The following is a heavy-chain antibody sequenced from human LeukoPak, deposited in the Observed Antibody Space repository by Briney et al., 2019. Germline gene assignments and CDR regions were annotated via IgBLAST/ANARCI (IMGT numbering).Heavy chain of an antibody. CDR3: ARGYSSADY. D-gene: IGHD5-18*01. Sequence: PGGSLRLSCAASGLNVSTNNMNWVRQAPGKGLEWVPAIYRDGSTLNANSVKGRFTISRDSSKNTLYLQMNSLRAEDTAVYYCARGYSSADYWGQGTPVTVSS. J-gene: IGHJ4*02. CDR1: GLNVSTNN. CDR2: IYRDGST. V-gene: IGHV3-53*01.